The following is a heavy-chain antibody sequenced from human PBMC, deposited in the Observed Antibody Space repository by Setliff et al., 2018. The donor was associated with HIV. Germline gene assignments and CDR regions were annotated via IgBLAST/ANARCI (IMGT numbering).Heavy chain of an antibody. J-gene: IGHJ4*02. D-gene: IGHD6-19*01. CDR1: GYTFTSYA. V-gene: IGHV1-3*01. CDR2: INAGNGNT. Sequence: VASVKVSCKASGYTFTSYAMHWVRQAPGQRLEWMGWINAGNGNTKYAQKLQGRVTMTTDTSTSTAYMELRSLRSDDTAVYYCARLSHSSGWYYYFDYWGQGTLVTVSS. CDR3: ARLSHSSGWYYYFDY.